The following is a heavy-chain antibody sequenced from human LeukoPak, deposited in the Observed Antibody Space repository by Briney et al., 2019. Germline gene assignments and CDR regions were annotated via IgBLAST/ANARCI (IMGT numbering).Heavy chain of an antibody. D-gene: IGHD1-14*01. V-gene: IGHV3-48*03. CDR3: ARGGLPKPFDY. CDR1: LFTFISYE. J-gene: IGHJ4*02. Sequence: GGSLRLSRVASLFTFISYEMNWVRQAPRKGLEWVSYISSSGSLIYYADSVKGRFTISRENAKNSLYLQMISLRAEDTAVYYCARGGLPKPFDYWGQGTLVTVSS. CDR2: ISSSGSLI.